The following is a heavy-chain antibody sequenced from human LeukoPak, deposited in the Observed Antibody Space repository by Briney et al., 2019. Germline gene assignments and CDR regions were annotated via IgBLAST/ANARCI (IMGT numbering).Heavy chain of an antibody. CDR3: AKDPMGDSSGYFILRGAFDI. Sequence: GGSLRLSCAASGFTFDDYAMHWVRQAPGKGLEWVSGISWNSGSIGYADSVKGRFTISRDNSKNTLYLQMNSLRAEDTAVYYCAKDPMGDSSGYFILRGAFDIWGQGTMVTVSS. CDR2: ISWNSGSI. V-gene: IGHV3-9*01. D-gene: IGHD3-22*01. J-gene: IGHJ3*02. CDR1: GFTFDDYA.